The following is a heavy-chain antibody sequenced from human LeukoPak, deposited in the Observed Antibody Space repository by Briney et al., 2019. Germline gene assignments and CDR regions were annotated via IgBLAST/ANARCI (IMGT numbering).Heavy chain of an antibody. V-gene: IGHV4-59*01. CDR2: ISYSGST. D-gene: IGHD6-6*01. Sequence: SETLSLTCSVSGGSINVYYWNWIRQSPGKGLEWIGSISYSGSTNYNPSLKSRVTISMDTSKNRFSLKVSSVIPADTAMYYSARGGSRSYTSSTLDYWGQGTLVTVSS. CDR3: ARGGSRSYTSSTLDY. CDR1: GGSINVYY. J-gene: IGHJ4*02.